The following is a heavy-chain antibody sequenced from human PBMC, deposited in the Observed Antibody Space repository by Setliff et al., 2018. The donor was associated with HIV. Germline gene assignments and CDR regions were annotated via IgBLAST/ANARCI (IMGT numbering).Heavy chain of an antibody. CDR2: ISAYNGNT. V-gene: IGHV1-18*01. CDR1: GYTFTSYG. Sequence: ASVKVSCKASGYTFTSYGISWVRQAPGQGLEWMGWISAYNGNTNYAQKLQGRVTMTTDTSTSTAYMEPRSLRSDDTAVYYCARISTYYYDCSGYFRADYYYYYMDVWGKGTTVTVSS. D-gene: IGHD3-22*01. J-gene: IGHJ6*03. CDR3: ARISTYYYDCSGYFRADYYYYYMDV.